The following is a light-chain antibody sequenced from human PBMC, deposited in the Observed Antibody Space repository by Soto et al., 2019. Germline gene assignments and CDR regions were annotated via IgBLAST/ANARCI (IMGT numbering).Light chain of an antibody. Sequence: QSALTQPASVSGSPGQSITISCTGTSSDIGSYDLVSWYQQHPGTAPKLIIYEVTKRPSGVSTRLSGSKSGNTASLTISGLQAVDEADYYCCSFADFTYVFGTGTKVTVL. V-gene: IGLV2-23*02. CDR2: EVT. CDR1: SSDIGSYDL. J-gene: IGLJ1*01. CDR3: CSFADFTYV.